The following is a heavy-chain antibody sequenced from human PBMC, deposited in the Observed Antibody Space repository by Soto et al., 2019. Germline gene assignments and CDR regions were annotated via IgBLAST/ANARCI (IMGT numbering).Heavy chain of an antibody. CDR2: ISYDGRNT. CDR3: AKETTRFAVPPALDY. CDR1: GYTFSDYA. V-gene: IGHV3-30*18. Sequence: QVQLVESGGGVVQPGRSLRLSCAASGYTFSDYAIHWVRLAAGKGLEWVAAISYDGRNTFYADSVKGRFTISRDNSKNTLSLQMNSLRLEDTAVYYCAKETTRFAVPPALDYWGQGTLVTVS. J-gene: IGHJ4*02. D-gene: IGHD1-1*01.